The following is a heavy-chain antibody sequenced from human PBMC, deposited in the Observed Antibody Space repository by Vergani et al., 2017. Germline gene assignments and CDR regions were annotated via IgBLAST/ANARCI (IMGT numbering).Heavy chain of an antibody. CDR1: GFTFSSYA. CDR3: AKRPYSSGWYAPLDY. J-gene: IGHJ4*02. D-gene: IGHD6-19*01. CDR2: ISGSGGSS. Sequence: EVQLLESGGGLVQPGGSLRLSCAASGFTFSSYAMSWVRQAPGKGLEWVSAISGSGGSSDYADSGKGRFTISRDTSKNTLYLQMNSLRAEDTAVYYCAKRPYSSGWYAPLDYWGQGTLVTVSS. V-gene: IGHV3-23*01.